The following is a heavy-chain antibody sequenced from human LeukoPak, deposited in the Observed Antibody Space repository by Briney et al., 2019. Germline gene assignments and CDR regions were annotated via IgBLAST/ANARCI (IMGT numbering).Heavy chain of an antibody. D-gene: IGHD6-19*01. CDR2: IDYRGNS. CDR3: GRDHPVAGWAVDI. CDR1: GGSISSYS. Sequence: PSETLSLTCSVSGGSISSYSWSWIRPPPGEGLEWIGYIDYRGNSNYNPSLKSRVTISADPSKNQFSLKLTSVTAADTAVYHCGRDHPVAGWAVDIWGRGTMVTVSS. J-gene: IGHJ3*02. V-gene: IGHV4-59*01.